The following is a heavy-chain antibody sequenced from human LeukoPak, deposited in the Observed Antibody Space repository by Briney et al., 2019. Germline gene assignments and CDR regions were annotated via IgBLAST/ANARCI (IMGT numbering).Heavy chain of an antibody. CDR1: GYTFTSYY. J-gene: IGHJ5*02. CDR3: ARDNSVGDNAWWFDP. D-gene: IGHD1-26*01. CDR2: INPTGCST. Sequence: ASVKVSCKSSGYTFTSYYMHWVRQAPGQGLEWMGLINPTGCSTGYAQKFQGRVTMTRDMSTSTDYMEVSSLRSEDTAIYYCARDNSVGDNAWWFDPWGQGTLVTVSS. V-gene: IGHV1-46*01.